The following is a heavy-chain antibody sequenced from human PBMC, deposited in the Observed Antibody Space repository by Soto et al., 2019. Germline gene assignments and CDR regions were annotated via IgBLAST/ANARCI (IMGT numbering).Heavy chain of an antibody. Sequence: EVQLVESGGGLVKPGGSLRLSCAASGFTFSNAWMSWARQAPGKGLEWVGHIRSKTDGGTTDYAAPVKGSFTISRDDSKTTLYLQMNSLKTEDTAVYYCGDNYYWGQGTLVTVSS. CDR2: IRSKTDGGTT. D-gene: IGHD1-1*01. V-gene: IGHV3-15*01. CDR1: GFTFSNAW. J-gene: IGHJ4*02. CDR3: GDNYY.